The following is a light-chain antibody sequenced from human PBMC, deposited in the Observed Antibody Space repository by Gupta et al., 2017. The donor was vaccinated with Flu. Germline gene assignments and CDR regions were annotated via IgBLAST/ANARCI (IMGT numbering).Light chain of an antibody. CDR2: DAS. Sequence: ETVLTQSPATLSLSPGERATLSCRASQSVSDSLAWYQQKPGQAPRLLFYDASNRATGIPARFSGGGSGTDFTLTISSLEPEDFAVYYCQQRGNWPPTFGGGTKVEIK. V-gene: IGKV3-11*01. CDR3: QQRGNWPPT. CDR1: QSVSDS. J-gene: IGKJ4*01.